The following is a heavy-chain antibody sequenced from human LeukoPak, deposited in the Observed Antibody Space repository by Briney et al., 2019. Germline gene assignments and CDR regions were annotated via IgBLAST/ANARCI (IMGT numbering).Heavy chain of an antibody. CDR1: GYTFTSYA. D-gene: IGHD3-3*01. CDR3: ARTYYDFWSGYYSRNWFDP. V-gene: IGHV7-4-1*02. CDR2: INTNTGNP. Sequence: ASVKVSCKASGYTFTSYAMNWERQAPGQGLEWMGWINTNTGNPTYAQGFTGRFVFSLDTSVSTAYLQISSLKAEDTAVYYCARTYYDFWSGYYSRNWFDPWGQGTLVTVSS. J-gene: IGHJ5*02.